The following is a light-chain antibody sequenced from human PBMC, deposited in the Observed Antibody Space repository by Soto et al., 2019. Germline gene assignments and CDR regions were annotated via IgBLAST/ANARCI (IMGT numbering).Light chain of an antibody. CDR2: GAS. Sequence: EIVMTQSPATLSVSPGERATLSCRASQSVNSNLAWYQQKPGQAPRLLIYGASTRATGIPARFSGSGAGTEFTLTISSLQSEDLAVYYCQQYSNWPLTFGPGTKADIQ. J-gene: IGKJ3*01. CDR1: QSVNSN. CDR3: QQYSNWPLT. V-gene: IGKV3-15*01.